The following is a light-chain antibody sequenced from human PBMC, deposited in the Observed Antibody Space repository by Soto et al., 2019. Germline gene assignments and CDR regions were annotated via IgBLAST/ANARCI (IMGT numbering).Light chain of an antibody. CDR2: DVS. J-gene: IGLJ2*01. CDR3: ASYTTTDTPL. V-gene: IGLV2-14*03. Sequence: QSALTQPASVSGSPGQSITISCTGTGSDIGAYNYVSWYQQHPDKAPKLIIYDVSIRPSGVSDRFSGSKSGNTASLTISGLQPEDEADSYCASYTTTDTPLFAGGTKVTVL. CDR1: GSDIGAYNY.